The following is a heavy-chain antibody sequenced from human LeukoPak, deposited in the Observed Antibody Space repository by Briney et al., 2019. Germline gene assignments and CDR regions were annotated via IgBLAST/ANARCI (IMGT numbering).Heavy chain of an antibody. CDR2: INPSGGST. CDR1: GYTFTSYY. J-gene: IGHJ6*02. V-gene: IGHV1-46*01. D-gene: IGHD5-18*01. Sequence: ASVKVSCKASGYTFTSYYTHWVRQAPGQGLEWMGIINPSGGSTSYAQKFQGRVTMTRDTSTSTVYMELSSLRSEDTAVYYCARAGYSYGNNPLYYYYGMDVWGQGTTVTVSS. CDR3: ARAGYSYGNNPLYYYYGMDV.